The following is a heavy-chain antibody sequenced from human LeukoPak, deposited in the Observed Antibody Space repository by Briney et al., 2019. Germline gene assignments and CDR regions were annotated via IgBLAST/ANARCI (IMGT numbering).Heavy chain of an antibody. CDR3: ARKVASGDYYFDY. V-gene: IGHV3-23*01. Sequence: GGSLRLSCAASGFTFSSNAMSWVRQAPGKGLEWVSTISGSGGNTYYADSVKGRFTISRDNPAKTLYLQMNSLRAEETAEYYCARKVASGDYYFDYWGQGTLVTVSS. D-gene: IGHD1-26*01. CDR1: GFTFSSNA. J-gene: IGHJ4*02. CDR2: ISGSGGNT.